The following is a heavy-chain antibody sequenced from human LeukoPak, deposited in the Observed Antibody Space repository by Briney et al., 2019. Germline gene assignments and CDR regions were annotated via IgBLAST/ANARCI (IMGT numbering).Heavy chain of an antibody. V-gene: IGHV3-23*01. J-gene: IGHJ4*02. Sequence: GGSLRLSCAASGFTFSSRSMTWVRQAPGKGLERISGISGSGEKTYYADSVNGRFTISRDNSKNTVYLQMDSLRVEDTALYYCVKSFYCDGRATYYFDCWGQGTLVTVSS. CDR1: GFTFSSRS. CDR2: ISGSGEKT. D-gene: IGHD3-22*01. CDR3: VKSFYCDGRATYYFDC.